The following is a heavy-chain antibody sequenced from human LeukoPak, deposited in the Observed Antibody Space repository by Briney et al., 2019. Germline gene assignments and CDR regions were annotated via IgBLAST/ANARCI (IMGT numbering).Heavy chain of an antibody. Sequence: ASVKVSCKASGYTFTGYYMHWVRQAPGQGLEWMGWINPNSGGTNYAQKFQGRVTITRDTSISTAYMELSRLRSDDTAVYYCARVVRGRFLEWLFGTVFDYWGQGTLVTVSS. CDR2: INPNSGGT. D-gene: IGHD3-3*01. CDR1: GYTFTGYY. CDR3: ARVVRGRFLEWLFGTVFDY. V-gene: IGHV1-2*02. J-gene: IGHJ4*02.